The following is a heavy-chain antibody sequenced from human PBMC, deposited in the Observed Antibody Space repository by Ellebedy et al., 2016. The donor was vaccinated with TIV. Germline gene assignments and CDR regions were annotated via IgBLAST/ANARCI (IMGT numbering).Heavy chain of an antibody. Sequence: MPSETLSLTCTLSGASIRSYYWSWTRQPPGKGLEWSGYIYYNENTNNTPSPQSRVTISVDTSKNQFSLNLNSVTDADTAVYFCASTPCSAGSGYHPHDYWGQGILVTVSS. J-gene: IGHJ4*02. CDR2: IYYNENT. D-gene: IGHD5-12*01. V-gene: IGHV4-59*08. CDR3: ASTPCSAGSGYHPHDY. CDR1: GASIRSYY.